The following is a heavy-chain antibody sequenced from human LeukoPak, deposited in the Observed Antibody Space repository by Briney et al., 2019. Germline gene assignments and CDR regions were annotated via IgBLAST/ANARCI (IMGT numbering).Heavy chain of an antibody. V-gene: IGHV3-53*01. J-gene: IGHJ4*02. Sequence: GGSLRLSCAASGFTVSSNYMSWVRQAPGKGLEWVSVICSGGRTYYADSVKGRFTIFRNNSKNTLYLQMNSLRVEDSAVYYCARAPSLHDFAYWGQGTLVTVSP. CDR3: ARAPSLHDFAY. CDR2: ICSGGRT. CDR1: GFTVSSNY.